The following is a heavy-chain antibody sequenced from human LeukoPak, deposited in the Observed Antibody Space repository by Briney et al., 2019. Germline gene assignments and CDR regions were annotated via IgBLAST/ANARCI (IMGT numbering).Heavy chain of an antibody. CDR2: INSGSYTI. V-gene: IGHV3-48*02. Sequence: GGSLRLSCGASGFRLGSYSMDWVRQAPGKGLEWVSHINSGSYTIYYADSVKGRFTISRDNAGNSLYLRMNSLRDEDTAVYYCARVLLERPGIDSFDMWGQGTMVTVSS. CDR3: ARVLLERPGIDSFDM. D-gene: IGHD1-1*01. CDR1: GFRLGSYS. J-gene: IGHJ3*02.